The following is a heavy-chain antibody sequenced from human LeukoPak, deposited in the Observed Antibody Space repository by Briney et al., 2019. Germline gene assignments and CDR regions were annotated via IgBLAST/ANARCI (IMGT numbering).Heavy chain of an antibody. CDR2: IYYSGST. CDR3: ASLRERSYYARGFDY. CDR1: GGSISSYY. J-gene: IGHJ4*02. V-gene: IGHV4-59*01. Sequence: SETLSLTCTVSGGSISSYYWSWIRQPPGKGLEWIGYIYYSGSTNYNPSLKSRATISVETSKNQFSLKLSSVTAADTAVYYCASLRERSYYARGFDYWGQGTLVTVSS. D-gene: IGHD1-26*01.